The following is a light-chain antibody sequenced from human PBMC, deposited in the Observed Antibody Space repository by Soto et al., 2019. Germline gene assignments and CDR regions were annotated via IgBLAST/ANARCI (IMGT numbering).Light chain of an antibody. J-gene: IGKJ4*01. V-gene: IGKV3-15*01. CDR2: DAS. CDR3: HQYTNWLALT. Sequence: IVMTKSPVTLSVSQGERATLSCRASQTVASNLACYQQKPGQPPRLLIYDASTRATGVPVRFRGSGSGTQFTLTISSLQSEDSAVYYCHQYTNWLALTFGGGTKVDI. CDR1: QTVASN.